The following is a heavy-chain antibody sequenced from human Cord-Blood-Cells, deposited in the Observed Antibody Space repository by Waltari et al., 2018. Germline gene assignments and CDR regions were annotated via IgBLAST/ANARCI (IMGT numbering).Heavy chain of an antibody. V-gene: IGHV1-24*01. D-gene: IGHD6-6*01. CDR1: GYTLTELS. CDR2: LDPEDGGT. CDR3: ARGRYGSSIYAFDI. J-gene: IGHJ3*02. Sequence: QLQLVQSGGEVKKPGASVKVSCKVSGYTLTELSMHWDRHAAGKGLEWMGGLDPEDGGTIYAKKFQGRVTMTEDTTTDTAYMEVSSLRSEDTAVDYCARGRYGSSIYAFDIWGQGTMVTVAS.